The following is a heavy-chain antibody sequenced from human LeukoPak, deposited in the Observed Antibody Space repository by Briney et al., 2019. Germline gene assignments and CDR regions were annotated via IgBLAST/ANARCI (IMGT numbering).Heavy chain of an antibody. D-gene: IGHD6-13*01. Sequence: ASVKVSCKASGYAFTSYGISWVRQAPGQGPEWMGWISAYNGNTNYAQKLQGRVTMTTDTSTSTAYMELRSLRSDDTAVYYCAREGAKYSSSWYSWFDPWGQGTLVTVSS. CDR2: ISAYNGNT. J-gene: IGHJ5*02. CDR3: AREGAKYSSSWYSWFDP. CDR1: GYAFTSYG. V-gene: IGHV1-18*01.